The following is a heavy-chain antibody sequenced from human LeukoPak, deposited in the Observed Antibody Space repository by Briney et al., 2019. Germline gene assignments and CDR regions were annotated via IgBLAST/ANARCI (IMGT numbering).Heavy chain of an antibody. CDR2: INHSGST. CDR3: ARESYSSSWYGDYFDY. V-gene: IGHV4-34*01. CDR1: GGSFSGYY. J-gene: IGHJ4*02. D-gene: IGHD6-13*01. Sequence: SETLSLTCAVYGGSFSGYYWSWIRQPPGKGLEWIGEINHSGSTNYNPSLKSRVTISVDTSKNQFSLKLSSVTAADTAVYYCARESYSSSWYGDYFDYWGQGTLVTVTS.